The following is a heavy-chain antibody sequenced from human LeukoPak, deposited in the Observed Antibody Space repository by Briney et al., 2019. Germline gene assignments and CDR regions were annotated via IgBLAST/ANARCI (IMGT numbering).Heavy chain of an antibody. J-gene: IGHJ4*02. D-gene: IGHD1-26*01. CDR3: ARVSGSNYYYDY. CDR2: IYHSGST. V-gene: IGHV4-38-2*01. CDR1: GYSISSGYY. Sequence: SETLSLTCAVSGYSISSGYYWGWIRPPPGKGLERIGSIYHSGSTSYNPSLKSRVTISVDTSKKQFSLKLSSVTAADTAVYYCARVSGSNYYYDYWGQGTLVTVSS.